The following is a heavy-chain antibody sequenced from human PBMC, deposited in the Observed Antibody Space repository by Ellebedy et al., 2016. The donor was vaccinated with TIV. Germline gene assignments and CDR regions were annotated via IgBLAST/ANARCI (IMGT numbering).Heavy chain of an antibody. CDR1: GYTFSSYD. CDR2: ISVYKGKT. Sequence: AASVKVSCKASGYTFSSYDISWARQAPGQGLEWMGWISVYKGKTNYGQNLQGRVTMTTETSTSTAYMELRSLRSDDTAVYYCAKHQKMYYGSGSDAFDIWGQGTMVTVSS. CDR3: AKHQKMYYGSGSDAFDI. J-gene: IGHJ3*02. V-gene: IGHV1-18*04. D-gene: IGHD3-10*01.